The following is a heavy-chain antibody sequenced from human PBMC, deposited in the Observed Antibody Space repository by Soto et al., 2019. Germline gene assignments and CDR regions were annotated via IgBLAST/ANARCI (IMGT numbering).Heavy chain of an antibody. Sequence: QMQLVQSGPEVKKPGTSVKVSCKASGFTFSNSAMQWVRQARGQRLEWIGWIVVGSGNTHYAQKFQERVTITRDMSTSTAYMEMSSLRSEETAVYYCAASPSYYYDSREAFDIWGQGTRVTVSS. D-gene: IGHD3-22*01. V-gene: IGHV1-58*02. CDR1: GFTFSNSA. CDR3: AASPSYYYDSREAFDI. J-gene: IGHJ3*02. CDR2: IVVGSGNT.